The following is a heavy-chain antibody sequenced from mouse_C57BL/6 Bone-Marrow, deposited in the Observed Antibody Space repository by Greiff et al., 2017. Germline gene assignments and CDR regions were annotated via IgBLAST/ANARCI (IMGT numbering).Heavy chain of an antibody. CDR3: AIPPYYGNYEWAMDY. D-gene: IGHD2-10*01. J-gene: IGHJ4*01. CDR1: GYTFTDHT. CDR2: IYPRDGST. Sequence: VKLVESDAELVKPGASVKISCKVSGYTFTDHTIHWMKQRPEQGLEWIGYIYPRDGSTKYNEKFKGKATLTADKSSSTAYMQLNSLTSEDSAVYFCAIPPYYGNYEWAMDYWGQGTSVTVSS. V-gene: IGHV1-78*01.